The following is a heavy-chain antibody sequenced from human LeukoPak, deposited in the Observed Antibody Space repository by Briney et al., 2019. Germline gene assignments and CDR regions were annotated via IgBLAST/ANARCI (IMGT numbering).Heavy chain of an antibody. CDR3: ARVPSRSGWSFDDY. D-gene: IGHD6-19*01. V-gene: IGHV1-8*01. J-gene: IGHJ4*02. CDR1: GYTFTSYD. Sequence: ASLKGSCKASGYTFTSYDINWVRQATGQGLEWMGWMNPNSGNTGYAQKFQGRVTMTRNTSIGTAYMELSSLRSEDTAVYYCARVPSRSGWSFDDYWGQGTLVTVSS. CDR2: MNPNSGNT.